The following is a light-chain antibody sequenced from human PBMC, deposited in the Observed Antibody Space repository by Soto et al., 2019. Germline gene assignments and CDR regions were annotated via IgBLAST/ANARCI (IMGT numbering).Light chain of an antibody. CDR2: NNN. V-gene: IGLV1-44*01. Sequence: QSVLTQPPSATGTPGQRVTISCSGGSSNIETNAVNWYQQLPGTAPKLLIYNNNQRPSGVSDRFSGSKSGTSASLAISGLQSEDEADYYCAAWDDSLNGDVFGTGTKLTVL. J-gene: IGLJ1*01. CDR1: SSNIETNA. CDR3: AAWDDSLNGDV.